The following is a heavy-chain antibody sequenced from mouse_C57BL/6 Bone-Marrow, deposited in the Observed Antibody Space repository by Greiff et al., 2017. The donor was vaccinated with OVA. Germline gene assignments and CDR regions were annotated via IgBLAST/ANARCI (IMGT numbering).Heavy chain of an antibody. Sequence: VQLQQSGAELVRPGASVKLSCKASGYTFTDYYINWVKQRPGQGLEWIARIYPGSGNTYYNEKFKGKATLTAEKSSSTAYMQLSSLTSEDSAVYFCARSYYYRGYFDVWGTGTTVTVSS. J-gene: IGHJ1*03. CDR2: IYPGSGNT. V-gene: IGHV1-76*01. CDR3: ARSYYYRGYFDV. D-gene: IGHD1-1*01. CDR1: GYTFTDYY.